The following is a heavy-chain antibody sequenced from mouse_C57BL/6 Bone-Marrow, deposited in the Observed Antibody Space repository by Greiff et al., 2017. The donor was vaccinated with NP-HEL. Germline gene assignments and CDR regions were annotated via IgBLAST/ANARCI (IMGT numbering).Heavy chain of an antibody. D-gene: IGHD6-5*01. CDR1: GFSLTSYG. J-gene: IGHJ1*03. CDR3: ATYYLGV. V-gene: IGHV2-2*01. Sequence: QVQLQQSGPGLVQPSQRLSITCTVSGFSLTSYGVHWVRQSPGKGLEWLGVIWSGGSTDYNAAFISRLSISKDNSKSQVFFKMNSLQADDTAIYYCATYYLGVWGTGTTVTVSS. CDR2: IWSGGST.